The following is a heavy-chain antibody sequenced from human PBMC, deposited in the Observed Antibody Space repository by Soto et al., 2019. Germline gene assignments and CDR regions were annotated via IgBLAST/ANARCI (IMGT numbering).Heavy chain of an antibody. V-gene: IGHV1-8*01. J-gene: IGHJ6*03. Sequence: GASVKVSCKASGYTFTRYDMNWVRQATGQELEWMGWMNANSGNTGYAQKFQGRVTMTTDTSTSTAYMELSSLRSDDTAVYYCAKSPIEGCRGAYYCDFMDVCGKG. CDR1: GYTFTRYD. D-gene: IGHD2-15*01. CDR3: AKSPIEGCRGAYYCDFMDV. CDR2: MNANSGNT.